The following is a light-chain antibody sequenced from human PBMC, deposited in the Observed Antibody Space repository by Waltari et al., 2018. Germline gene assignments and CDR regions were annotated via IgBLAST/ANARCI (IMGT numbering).Light chain of an antibody. Sequence: DFQMTQSPATLSASVGDRVTITCRASQNIFSWLAWYQQKPGKAPKLLIYKAAHLESGVPSRSSGRVFGTKVTLTINSLQPDDFATYYCQHNNSFSRTFGQGTKVDIK. CDR2: KAA. J-gene: IGKJ1*01. CDR3: QHNNSFSRT. V-gene: IGKV1-5*03. CDR1: QNIFSW.